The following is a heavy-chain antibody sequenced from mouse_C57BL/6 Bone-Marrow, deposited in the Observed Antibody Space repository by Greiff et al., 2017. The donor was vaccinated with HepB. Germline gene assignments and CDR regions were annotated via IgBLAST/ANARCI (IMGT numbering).Heavy chain of an antibody. CDR3: TRGDVCYYAMDY. Sequence: LKESGEGLVKPGGSLKLSCAASGFTFSSYAMSWVRQTPEKRLEWVAYISSGGDYIYYADTVKGRFTISRDNARNTLYLQMSSLKSEDTAMYYCTRGDVCYYAMDYWGQGTSVTVSS. D-gene: IGHD2-10*02. CDR2: ISSGGDYI. CDR1: GFTFSSYA. J-gene: IGHJ4*01. V-gene: IGHV5-9-1*02.